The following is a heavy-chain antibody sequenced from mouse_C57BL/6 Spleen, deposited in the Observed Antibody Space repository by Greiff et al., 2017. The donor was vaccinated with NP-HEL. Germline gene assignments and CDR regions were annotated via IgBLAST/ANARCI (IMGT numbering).Heavy chain of an antibody. D-gene: IGHD2-2*01. CDR3: ARVVTRGYFDV. Sequence: QVQLKESGPELVKPGASVKISCKASGYAFSSSWMNWVKQRPGKGLEWIGRIYPGDGDTNYNGKFKGKATLTADKSSSTAYMQLSSLTSEDSAVYFCARVVTRGYFDVWGTGTTVTVSS. CDR2: IYPGDGDT. CDR1: GYAFSSSW. V-gene: IGHV1-82*01. J-gene: IGHJ1*03.